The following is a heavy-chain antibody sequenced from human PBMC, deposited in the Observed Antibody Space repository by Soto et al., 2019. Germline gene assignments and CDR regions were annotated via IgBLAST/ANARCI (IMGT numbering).Heavy chain of an antibody. V-gene: IGHV2-5*02. J-gene: IGHJ4*02. D-gene: IGHD4-17*01. CDR1: GFSLSTSGVG. CDR2: IYWDDDK. CDR3: AHLLTTVTTGYFDF. Sequence: QITLEESGPTLVKPTQTLKLTCSFSGFSLSTSGVGLGWVRPPPGQALEWLGLIYWDDDKRYNPSLKSRLTFTRDTSKNQVVLTLTNVDPVDTATYYCAHLLTTVTTGYFDFWGQGALVTVSS.